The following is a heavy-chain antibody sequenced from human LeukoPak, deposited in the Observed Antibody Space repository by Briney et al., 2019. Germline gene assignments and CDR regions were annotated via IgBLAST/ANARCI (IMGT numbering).Heavy chain of an antibody. CDR1: RYTFTGYY. Sequence: GASVKVSCKASRYTFTGYYMHWVRQAPGQGLEWMGWINPNSGGTNYAQKFQGWVTMTRDTSISTAYMELSRLRSDDTAVYYCAREIGSSGPDYWGQGTLVTVSS. D-gene: IGHD6-19*01. CDR2: INPNSGGT. V-gene: IGHV1-2*04. J-gene: IGHJ4*02. CDR3: AREIGSSGPDY.